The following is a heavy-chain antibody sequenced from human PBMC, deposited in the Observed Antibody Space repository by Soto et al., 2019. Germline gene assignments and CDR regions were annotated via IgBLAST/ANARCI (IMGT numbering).Heavy chain of an antibody. V-gene: IGHV3-21*01. D-gene: IGHD3-22*01. CDR1: GFTFSSHS. Sequence: PGGSLRLSCAASGFTFSSHSMNWVRQAPGKGLEWVSSISSSSSYIYYADSVKGRFTISRDNAKNSLYLQMNSLRAEDTAVYYCARDYYYDSSGYSSPFDYWGQGTLVTVSS. CDR3: ARDYYYDSSGYSSPFDY. J-gene: IGHJ4*02. CDR2: ISSSSSYI.